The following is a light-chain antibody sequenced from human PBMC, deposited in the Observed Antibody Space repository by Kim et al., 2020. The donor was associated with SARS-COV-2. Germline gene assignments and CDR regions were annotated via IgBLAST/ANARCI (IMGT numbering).Light chain of an antibody. CDR1: ALPKQY. J-gene: IGLJ1*01. V-gene: IGLV3-25*03. Sequence: SPGQTARITCSGDALPKQYAYWYQQKPGQAPVLVIYKDSERPSGIPERFSGSSSGTTVTLTISGVQAEDEADYYCQSADSSGTYHVFGTGTKVTVL. CDR3: QSADSSGTYHV. CDR2: KDS.